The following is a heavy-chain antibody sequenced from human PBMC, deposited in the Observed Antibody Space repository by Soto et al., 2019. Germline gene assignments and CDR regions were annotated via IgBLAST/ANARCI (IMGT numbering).Heavy chain of an antibody. V-gene: IGHV3-30-3*01. CDR2: ISYDGSNK. J-gene: IGHJ4*02. Sequence: QVQLVESGGGVVQPGRSLRLSCVASGFTFSSYAMHWVRQAPGKGLEWVAVISYDGSNKYYADSVKGRFTISRDNSKNTLYLQMNSLRAEDTAVYYCARESLNSYLDYWGQGTLVTVSS. CDR1: GFTFSSYA. CDR3: ARESLNSYLDY. D-gene: IGHD3-16*02.